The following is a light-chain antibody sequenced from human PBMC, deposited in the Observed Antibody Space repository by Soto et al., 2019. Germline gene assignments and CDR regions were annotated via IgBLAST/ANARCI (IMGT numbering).Light chain of an antibody. CDR1: QSVSSSY. CDR2: GAS. J-gene: IGKJ1*01. CDR3: QQDGSSRWT. Sequence: EIVLTQSPGTLSLSPGERATLSCRASQSVSSSYLAWYQQNRGQAPRLLIYGASSRAPGIPDRFGGSGSATDFTLTISRLEPEDFAVYYWQQDGSSRWTFGQGTKVEIK. V-gene: IGKV3-20*01.